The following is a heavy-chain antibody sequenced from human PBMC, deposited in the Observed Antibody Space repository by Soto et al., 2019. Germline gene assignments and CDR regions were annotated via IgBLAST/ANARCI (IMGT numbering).Heavy chain of an antibody. V-gene: IGHV1-18*01. CDR2: ISAYSGKR. J-gene: IGHJ4*02. D-gene: IGHD3-16*01. CDR1: GYTFTTYG. Sequence: QVQLVQSGGEVKKPGASVKVSCQTSGYTFTTYGISWVRQAPGQGLEWVGWISAYSGKRHYAQKFQGKVTMTTDTSTNTAYLELRSLRSDDTAVYHCARDPYLGDHQYWGQGTLVTVSS. CDR3: ARDPYLGDHQY.